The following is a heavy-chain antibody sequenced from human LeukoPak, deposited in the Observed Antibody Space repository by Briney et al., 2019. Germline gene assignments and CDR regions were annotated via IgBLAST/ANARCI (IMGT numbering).Heavy chain of an antibody. CDR2: IILLLNMI. Sequence: ASVKVSCKASGGTFSSDAINWVRQAPGQGLEWMGRIILLLNMINYAQKFKGRVTFSADKSTSTAYVEMSSLRSEDTALYYCASGVAGPDYWGQGTLVSVSS. CDR3: ASGVAGPDY. V-gene: IGHV1-69*04. D-gene: IGHD2-8*01. J-gene: IGHJ4*02. CDR1: GGTFSSDA.